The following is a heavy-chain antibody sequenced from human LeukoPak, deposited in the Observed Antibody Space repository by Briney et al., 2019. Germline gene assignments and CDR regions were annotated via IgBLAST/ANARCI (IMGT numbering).Heavy chain of an antibody. D-gene: IGHD2-2*01. CDR3: ASLQVPAAIGIDY. CDR1: GYSISSGYY. CDR2: IYHSGST. J-gene: IGHJ4*02. Sequence: SETLSLTCAVSGYSISSGYYWGWIRQPPGKGLEWIGSIYHSGSTYYNPSLTSRVTISVDTSKHQFSLKLSSVTAADTAVYYCASLQVPAAIGIDYWGQGTLVTVSS. V-gene: IGHV4-38-2*01.